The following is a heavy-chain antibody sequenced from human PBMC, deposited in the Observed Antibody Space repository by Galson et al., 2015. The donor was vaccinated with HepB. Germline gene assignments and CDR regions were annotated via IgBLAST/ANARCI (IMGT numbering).Heavy chain of an antibody. CDR3: ARVKFRSSWYGDYFDY. CDR1: GFTFSSYA. V-gene: IGHV3-30-3*01. D-gene: IGHD6-13*01. J-gene: IGHJ4*02. Sequence: SLRLSCAASGFTFSSYAMHWVRQAPGKGLEWVAVISYDGSNKYYADSVKGRFTISRDNSKNTLYLQMNSLRAEDTAVYYCARVKFRSSWYGDYFDYWGQGTLVTVSS. CDR2: ISYDGSNK.